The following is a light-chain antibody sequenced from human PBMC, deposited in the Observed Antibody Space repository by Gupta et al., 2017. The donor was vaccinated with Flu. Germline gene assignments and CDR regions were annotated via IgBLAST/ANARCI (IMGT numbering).Light chain of an antibody. Sequence: DIQMAQSPSSLSASVGDRVTITCRASQSISHYLNWYQQKPGKAPKLLIYAASSLRSGVPSRFSGSGSGTDFTLTISSLQPEDFATYYCQQSYSTPPENTFGPGTKVDIK. CDR1: QSISHY. J-gene: IGKJ3*01. V-gene: IGKV1-39*01. CDR2: AAS. CDR3: QQSYSTPPENT.